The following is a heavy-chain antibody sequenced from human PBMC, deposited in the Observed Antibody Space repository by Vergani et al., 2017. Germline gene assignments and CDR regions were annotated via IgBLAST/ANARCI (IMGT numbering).Heavy chain of an antibody. CDR2: INPNSGGT. CDR1: GYTFTGYY. Sequence: QVQLVQSGAEVKKPGASVKVSCKASGYTFTGYYMHWVRQAPGQGLEWMGWINPNSGGTNYAQKFHGRVTMTRDTSISTAYMELSRLRSDDTAVYYCARMERELLSGKAFDIWGQGTMVTVSS. V-gene: IGHV1-2*02. D-gene: IGHD1-26*01. J-gene: IGHJ3*02. CDR3: ARMERELLSGKAFDI.